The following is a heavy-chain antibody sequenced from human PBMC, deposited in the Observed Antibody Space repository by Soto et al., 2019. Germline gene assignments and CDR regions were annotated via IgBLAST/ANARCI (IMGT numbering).Heavy chain of an antibody. CDR2: IYHTGST. CDR3: ARAVAGLDFDY. V-gene: IGHV4-4*02. D-gene: IGHD6-19*01. Sequence: SETLSLTCAVSNGSISSSNWWNWVRQPPGMELEWIGEIYHTGSTNYNPSLKSRVTISVDKSKNQFSLRLNSVTAADTAVYYCARAVAGLDFDYWGQGTLVTVSS. J-gene: IGHJ4*02. CDR1: NGSISSSNW.